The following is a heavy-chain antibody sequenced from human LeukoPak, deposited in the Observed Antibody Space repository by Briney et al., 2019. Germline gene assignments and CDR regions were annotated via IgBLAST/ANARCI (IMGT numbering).Heavy chain of an antibody. CDR1: GYTLTELS. V-gene: IGHV1-24*01. D-gene: IGHD3-9*01. J-gene: IGHJ4*02. CDR2: FDPEECQT. Sequence: ASVKVSCKVSGYTLTELSMHWVRQAPGKGLEWMGGFDPEECQTIYAQKFQGGVTMTADTSTDTAYMELSSRRSEDTAVYYCATGLTKAVLRYFDWPGGFDYWGQGTLVTVSS. CDR3: ATGLTKAVLRYFDWPGGFDY.